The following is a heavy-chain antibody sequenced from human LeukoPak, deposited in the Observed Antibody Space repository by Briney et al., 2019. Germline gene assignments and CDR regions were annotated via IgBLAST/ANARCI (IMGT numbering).Heavy chain of an antibody. D-gene: IGHD2-8*01. Sequence: GASVKVSCKASGYTFTSYDINWVRQATGQGLEWMGWMNPNSGNTGYAQKFQGRVTMTRNTSISTAYMELSSLRSEDTAVYFCFLGYSTKTDAFDIWGQGTMVTVSS. V-gene: IGHV1-8*01. CDR3: FLGYSTKTDAFDI. CDR1: GYTFTSYD. CDR2: MNPNSGNT. J-gene: IGHJ3*02.